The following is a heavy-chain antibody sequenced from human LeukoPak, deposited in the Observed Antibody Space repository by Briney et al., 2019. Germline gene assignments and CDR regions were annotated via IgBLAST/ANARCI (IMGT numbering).Heavy chain of an antibody. D-gene: IGHD3-22*01. CDR2: INHSGST. CDR3: ARVLDSSGYYYGFDP. Sequence: SETLSLTCAVYGGSFSGYYWSWIRQPPGKGLEWIGEINHSGSTNYNPSLKSRVTISVDTSKNQFSLKLSAVTAADTAVYYCARVLDSSGYYYGFDPWGQGTLVTVSS. J-gene: IGHJ5*02. CDR1: GGSFSGYY. V-gene: IGHV4-34*01.